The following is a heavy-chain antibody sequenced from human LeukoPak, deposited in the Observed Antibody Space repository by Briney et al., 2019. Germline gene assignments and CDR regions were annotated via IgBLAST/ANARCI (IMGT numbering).Heavy chain of an antibody. CDR3: ARVDSSTSFHLDY. V-gene: IGHV3-11*06. CDR2: ISSSSSYT. D-gene: IGHD2-2*01. CDR1: GFTFSDYY. Sequence: TGGSLRLSCAASGFTFSDYYMSWIRQAPGKGLEWVSYISSSSSYTNYADSVKGRFTISRDNAKNSLYLQMNSLRAEDTAVYYCARVDSSTSFHLDYWGQGTLVTVSS. J-gene: IGHJ4*02.